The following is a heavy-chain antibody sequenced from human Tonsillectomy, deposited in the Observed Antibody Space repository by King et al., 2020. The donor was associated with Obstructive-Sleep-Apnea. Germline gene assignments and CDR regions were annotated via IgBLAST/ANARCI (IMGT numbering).Heavy chain of an antibody. V-gene: IGHV3-30*02. J-gene: IGHJ4*02. CDR1: GFTFSSYG. CDR3: AKCYNSGSYYNGPRG. CDR2: ISYDGNNK. D-gene: IGHD3-10*01. Sequence: VQLVESGGGVVQPGGSLRLSCAASGFTFSSYGMHWVRQAPGKGLEWVAFISYDGNNKDYADSVKGRFTISRDNSKNTLYLQMNSLRAEDTAMYYCAKCYNSGSYYNGPRGWGQGTLVTVSS.